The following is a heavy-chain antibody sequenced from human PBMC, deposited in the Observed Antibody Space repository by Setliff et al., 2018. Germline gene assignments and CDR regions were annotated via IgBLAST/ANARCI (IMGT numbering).Heavy chain of an antibody. J-gene: IGHJ4*02. D-gene: IGHD3-10*01. CDR3: ARLYEFGELFSNY. CDR1: GGSISSSSYY. Sequence: SETLSLTCTVSGGSISSSSYYWGWIRQPPGKGLEWIGSIYYSGSTYYNPSLKSRVTISVDTSKNQFSLKLSSVTAADTAVYYCARLYEFGELFSNYWGQGTLVTVSS. V-gene: IGHV4-39*07. CDR2: IYYSGST.